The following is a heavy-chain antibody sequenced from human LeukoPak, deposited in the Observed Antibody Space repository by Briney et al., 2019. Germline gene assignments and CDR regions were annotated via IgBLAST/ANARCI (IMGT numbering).Heavy chain of an antibody. V-gene: IGHV4-34*01. CDR3: ARAVGLDY. J-gene: IGHJ4*02. CDR2: INHSGST. Sequence: SETLSLTCAVYGGSFSGYYWSWIRQPPGKGLEWIGEINHSGSTNYNPSLKSRVTISVDTSKNQFSLKLSSVTAADTAVYYCARAVGLDYWGQGTLVTVYS. D-gene: IGHD4-23*01. CDR1: GGSFSGYY.